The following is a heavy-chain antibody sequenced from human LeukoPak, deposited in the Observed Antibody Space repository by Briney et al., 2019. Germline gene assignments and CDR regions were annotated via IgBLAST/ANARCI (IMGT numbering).Heavy chain of an antibody. J-gene: IGHJ4*02. V-gene: IGHV4-39*01. Sequence: PSETLPLTCTVSGGSISSSSYYWGWIRQPPGKGLEWIGSIYYSGSTYYNPSLKSRVTIPVDTSKNQFSLKLSSVTAADTAVYYCASYYDILTGFDYWGQGTLVTVSS. D-gene: IGHD3-9*01. CDR3: ASYYDILTGFDY. CDR1: GGSISSSSYY. CDR2: IYYSGST.